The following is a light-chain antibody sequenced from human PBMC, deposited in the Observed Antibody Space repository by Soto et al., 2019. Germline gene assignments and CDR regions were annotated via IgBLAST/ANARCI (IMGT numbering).Light chain of an antibody. J-gene: IGKJ1*01. V-gene: IGKV3-15*01. Sequence: IVMTQSPATLSVSPGERATLSCRASQNIYSNVAWYQQRPGQAPRLLIYRASTRAPGIPARFSGSGSGTEFTLTISSLQSEDFATYYCQQYETFSGTFGPGTKVEI. CDR1: QNIYSN. CDR3: QQYETFSGT. CDR2: RAS.